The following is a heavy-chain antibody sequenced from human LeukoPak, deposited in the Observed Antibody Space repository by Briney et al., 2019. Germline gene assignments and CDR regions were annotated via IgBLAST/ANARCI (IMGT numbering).Heavy chain of an antibody. Sequence: SETLSLTCDVSGGSLTSTNWWTWVRQPPGKGLEWIGEVHLDGRTNYNPSLKSRLIMSVDLRENHISLKLTSVTAADTAVYYCAREGGFYRPLDYSGQGTLVTVSS. V-gene: IGHV4-4*02. J-gene: IGHJ4*02. D-gene: IGHD3-3*01. CDR1: GGSLTSTNW. CDR3: AREGGFYRPLDY. CDR2: VHLDGRT.